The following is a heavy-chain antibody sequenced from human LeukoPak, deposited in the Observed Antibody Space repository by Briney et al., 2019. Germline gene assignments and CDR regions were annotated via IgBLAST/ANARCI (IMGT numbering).Heavy chain of an antibody. CDR3: TRDAHNFNDFDY. Sequence: GGSLTLSCAVSEFTFSQFAMHWVRQAPGKGLEWVAVVSSHGNDGYYADSVKGRFTISRDNSKNTLYLQIDSLRAEDTAIYYCTRDAHNFNDFDYWGQGALVTVAS. V-gene: IGHV3-30*01. J-gene: IGHJ4*02. D-gene: IGHD5-24*01. CDR1: EFTFSQFA. CDR2: VSSHGNDG.